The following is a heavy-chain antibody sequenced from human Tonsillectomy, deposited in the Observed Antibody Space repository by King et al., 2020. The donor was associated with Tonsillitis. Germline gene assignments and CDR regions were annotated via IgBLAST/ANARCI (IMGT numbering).Heavy chain of an antibody. CDR3: ARGLLVQGVLDY. D-gene: IGHD3-10*01. Sequence: VQLVESGGGLVQPGGSLRLSCAASGFIVNSNYMSWVRQAPGKGLEWVSVIYSGGSTYYADSVKGRFTISRDNSKNTLYLQMNSLRAEDTAVYYCARGLLVQGVLDYWGKGTLVTVSS. J-gene: IGHJ4*02. CDR2: IYSGGST. CDR1: GFIVNSNY. V-gene: IGHV3-66*01.